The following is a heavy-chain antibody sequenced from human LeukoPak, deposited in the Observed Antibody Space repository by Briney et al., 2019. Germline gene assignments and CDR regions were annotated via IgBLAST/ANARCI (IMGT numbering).Heavy chain of an antibody. J-gene: IGHJ4*02. CDR2: IYYSGST. D-gene: IGHD3-9*01. Sequence: PSETLSLTCTVSGGSISSYYWSWIRQPPGKGLEWIGYIYYSGSTNYNPSLKSRVTISVDTSKNQFSLKLSSVTAADTAVYYCARVYYDILTGYPAFDYWGQGTLVTVSS. CDR1: GGSISSYY. V-gene: IGHV4-59*01. CDR3: ARVYYDILTGYPAFDY.